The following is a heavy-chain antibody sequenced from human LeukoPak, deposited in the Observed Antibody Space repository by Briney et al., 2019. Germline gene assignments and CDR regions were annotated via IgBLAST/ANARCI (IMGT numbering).Heavy chain of an antibody. V-gene: IGHV3-13*01. CDR3: ARSPSYSSSWYALDS. Sequence: GGSLRLSCEASGFTFSGYDMHWVRQATGKGLECVSAIGTTGDTYYSDSLRGRFPISRENAKTSLDLQMNSLRAGDTAVYYCARSPSYSSSWYALDSWGQGTLVTVSS. CDR1: GFTFSGYD. J-gene: IGHJ4*02. D-gene: IGHD6-13*01. CDR2: IGTTGDT.